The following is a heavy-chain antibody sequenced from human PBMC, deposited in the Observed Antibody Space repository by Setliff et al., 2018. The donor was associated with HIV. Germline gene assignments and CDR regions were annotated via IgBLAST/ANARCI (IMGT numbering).Heavy chain of an antibody. Sequence: GGSLRLSCAASGFTFSSYAMHWVRQAPGKGLEWVAVKSFDGSNKYYANYVKGRFTISGDNSKNTLYLQMNSLREDDTAVYYCASPSYGDYGGFGYWGQGTLVTVSS. CDR2: KSFDGSNK. J-gene: IGHJ4*02. D-gene: IGHD4-17*01. V-gene: IGHV3-30*04. CDR1: GFTFSSYA. CDR3: ASPSYGDYGGFGY.